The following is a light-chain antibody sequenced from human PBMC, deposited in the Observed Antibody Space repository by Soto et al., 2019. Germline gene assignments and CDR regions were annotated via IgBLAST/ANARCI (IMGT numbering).Light chain of an antibody. V-gene: IGLV2-23*02. Sequence: QSALTQPASVSGSPGQSITISCTGTSSDVGNYNLVSWYQQHPGKAPKLMIYEVTKRPSGVSNRFSGSKSGNTASLTISGLRAEDEADYYCCSYAGTNTYVFGTGTKVTVL. CDR3: CSYAGTNTYV. CDR2: EVT. CDR1: SSDVGNYNL. J-gene: IGLJ1*01.